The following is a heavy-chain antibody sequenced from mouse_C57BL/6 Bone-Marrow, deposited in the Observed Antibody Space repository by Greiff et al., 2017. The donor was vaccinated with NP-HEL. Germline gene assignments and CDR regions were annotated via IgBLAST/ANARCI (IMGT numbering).Heavy chain of an antibody. V-gene: IGHV1-81*01. D-gene: IGHD1-1*01. CDR1: GYTFTSYG. CDR3: SRRRVVYYGSSSFAY. Sequence: QVQLQQSGAELARPGASVTLSCKASGYTFTSYGISWVKQRTGQGLEWIGEIYPRSGNTYYNEKFKGKATLTADKSSSTAYMELRSLTSEDSAVYFCSRRRVVYYGSSSFAYWGQGTLVTVSA. J-gene: IGHJ3*01. CDR2: IYPRSGNT.